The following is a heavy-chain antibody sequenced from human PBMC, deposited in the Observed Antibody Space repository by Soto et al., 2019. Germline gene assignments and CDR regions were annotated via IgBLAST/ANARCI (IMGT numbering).Heavy chain of an antibody. CDR1: GYTFTSYA. J-gene: IGHJ4*02. CDR3: ARVRIPLIAVAGTGLGY. V-gene: IGHV1-3*01. CDR2: INAGNGNT. D-gene: IGHD6-19*01. Sequence: ASVKVSCKASGYTFTSYAMHWVRQAPGQRLEWMGWINAGNGNTKYSQKFQGRVTITRGTSASTAYMELSSLRSEDTAVYYCARVRIPLIAVAGTGLGYWGQGTLVTVSS.